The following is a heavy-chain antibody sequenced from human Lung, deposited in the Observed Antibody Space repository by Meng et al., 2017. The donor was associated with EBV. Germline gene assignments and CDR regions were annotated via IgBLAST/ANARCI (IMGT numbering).Heavy chain of an antibody. J-gene: IGHJ4*02. Sequence: EVQLVGSXXXXXMPXGXXXLTCAASGFTFSSYSMNWVRQAPGKGLEWVSFISTSTSYIYYADSVKGRFTISRDNAKNSLYLQMNSLRAEDTAVYYCARDTIAVAGLDYWGQGTLVTVSS. V-gene: IGHV3-21*01. CDR3: ARDTIAVAGLDY. D-gene: IGHD6-19*01. CDR1: GFTFSSYS. CDR2: ISTSTSYI.